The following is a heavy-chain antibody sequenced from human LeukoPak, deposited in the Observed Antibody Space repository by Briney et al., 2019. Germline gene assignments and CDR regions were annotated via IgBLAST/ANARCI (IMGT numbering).Heavy chain of an antibody. D-gene: IGHD3-3*01. J-gene: IGHJ6*02. CDR1: GFTFDDYT. Sequence: GGSLRLSCAASGFTFDDYTTHWVRQAPGKGLEWVSLISWDGGSTYYADSVKGRFTISRDNSKNSLYLQMNSLRTEDTALYYCAKDITIFGGTDYGMDVWGQGTTVTVSS. CDR3: AKDITIFGGTDYGMDV. V-gene: IGHV3-43*01. CDR2: ISWDGGST.